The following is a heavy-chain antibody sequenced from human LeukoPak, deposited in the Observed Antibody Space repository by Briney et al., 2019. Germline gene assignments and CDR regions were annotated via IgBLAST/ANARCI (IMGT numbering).Heavy chain of an antibody. V-gene: IGHV3-33*08. CDR3: ARGYSSSWYGSDY. CDR2: IWYDGSNK. J-gene: IGHJ4*02. Sequence: PGGSLRLSCAASGFTFSSYAMSWVRQAPGKGLEWVAVIWYDGSNKYYADSVKGRFTISRDNSKNTLYLQMNSLRAEDTAVYYCARGYSSSWYGSDYWGQGTLVTVSS. CDR1: GFTFSSYA. D-gene: IGHD6-13*01.